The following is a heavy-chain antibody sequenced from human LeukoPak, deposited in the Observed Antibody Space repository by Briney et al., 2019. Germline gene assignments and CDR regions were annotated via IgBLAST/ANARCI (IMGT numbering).Heavy chain of an antibody. CDR2: ITWNGGST. CDR1: GFTFDDYG. J-gene: IGHJ3*02. Sequence: PGGSLRLSCAASGFTFDDYGMSWVRHAPGKGLEWVSGITWNGGSTGYADSVKGRFTISRDNAKNSLYLQMNSLRAEDTALYYCARDSGAHDAFDIWGQGSMVTVSS. D-gene: IGHD3-10*01. CDR3: ARDSGAHDAFDI. V-gene: IGHV3-20*04.